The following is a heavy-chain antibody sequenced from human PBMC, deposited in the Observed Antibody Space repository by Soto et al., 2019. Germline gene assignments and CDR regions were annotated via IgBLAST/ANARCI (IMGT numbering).Heavy chain of an antibody. Sequence: QVQLVQSGAEEKKPGASVKVSCKASGYTFTSYAMHWVRQAPGQRLEWMGWINAGNGNTKYSQKFQGRVTITRDTSASTAYMELSSLRSEDTAVYYCARDIVVVVAATPGDAFDIWGQGTMVTVSS. J-gene: IGHJ3*02. V-gene: IGHV1-3*05. CDR3: ARDIVVVVAATPGDAFDI. CDR1: GYTFTSYA. CDR2: INAGNGNT. D-gene: IGHD2-15*01.